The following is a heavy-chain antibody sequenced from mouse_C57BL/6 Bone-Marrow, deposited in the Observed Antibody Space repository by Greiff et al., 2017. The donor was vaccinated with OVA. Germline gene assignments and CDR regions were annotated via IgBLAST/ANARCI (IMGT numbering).Heavy chain of an antibody. V-gene: IGHV1-59*01. Sequence: QVQLQQPGAELVRPGTSVKLSCKASGYTFTSYWMHWVKQRPGQGLEWIGVIDPSDSYTNYNQKFKGKATLTVDTSSSTAYMQLSSLTSEDSAVYDCASGDGYYPLDYWGQGTSVTVSS. CDR2: IDPSDSYT. CDR1: GYTFTSYW. J-gene: IGHJ4*01. CDR3: ASGDGYYPLDY. D-gene: IGHD2-3*01.